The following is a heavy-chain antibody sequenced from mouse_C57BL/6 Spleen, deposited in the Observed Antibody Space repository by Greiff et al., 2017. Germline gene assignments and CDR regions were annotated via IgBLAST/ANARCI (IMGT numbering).Heavy chain of an antibody. CDR2: FLTGSGST. CDR3: ARTPIVGAMDY. J-gene: IGHJ4*01. Sequence: QVQLKQSGAELMKPGASVKLSCKATGYTFTGYWIAWVKQRPGHGLEWIGEFLTGSGSTNYNEKFKGKATFSADTSSHTSYMQLSSLTTADSAIYYGARTPIVGAMDYWGQGTSVTVSS. V-gene: IGHV1-9*01. CDR1: GYTFTGYW.